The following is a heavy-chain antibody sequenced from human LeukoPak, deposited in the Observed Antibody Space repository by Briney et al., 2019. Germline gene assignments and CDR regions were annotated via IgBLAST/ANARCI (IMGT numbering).Heavy chain of an antibody. CDR1: GDSVSSNSAA. CDR3: ARSSITIFGVVENWFDP. V-gene: IGHV6-1*01. D-gene: IGHD3-3*01. J-gene: IGHJ5*02. Sequence: SQTLSLTCAISGDSVSSNSAAWNWIRQSPSRGLEWLGGTYYRSKWYNDYAVSVKSRITINPDTSKTQFSLQLNSVTPEDTAVYYCARSSITIFGVVENWFDPWGQGTLVTVSS. CDR2: TYYRSKWYN.